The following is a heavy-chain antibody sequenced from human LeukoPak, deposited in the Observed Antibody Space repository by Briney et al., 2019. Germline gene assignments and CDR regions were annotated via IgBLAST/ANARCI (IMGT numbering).Heavy chain of an antibody. D-gene: IGHD6-13*01. CDR1: GYTFTTFG. J-gene: IGHJ4*02. V-gene: IGHV1-18*04. Sequence: ASVKVSCKVSGYTFTTFGITWVRQAPGQGLEWMGWINVNNDDTYYAQSLQGRVSMTTDTSTSTAYMELRGLRSDDTAVYYCARPRSSSWGIDYWGQGTLVTVSP. CDR3: ARPRSSSWGIDY. CDR2: INVNNDDT.